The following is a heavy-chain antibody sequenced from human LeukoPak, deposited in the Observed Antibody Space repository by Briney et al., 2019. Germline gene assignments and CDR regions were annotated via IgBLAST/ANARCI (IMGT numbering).Heavy chain of an antibody. CDR1: GGSISSYY. V-gene: IGHV4-59*01. CDR3: ASGDYDILTGYYPLNX. D-gene: IGHD3-9*01. CDR2: IYYSGST. Sequence: PSETLSLTCTVSGGSISSYYWSWIRQPPGKGLEWIGYIYYSGSTNYNPSLKSRVTISVDTSKNQFSLKLSSVTAADTAVYYCASGDYDILTGYYPLNXXGQGTLVTVSS. J-gene: IGHJ4*02.